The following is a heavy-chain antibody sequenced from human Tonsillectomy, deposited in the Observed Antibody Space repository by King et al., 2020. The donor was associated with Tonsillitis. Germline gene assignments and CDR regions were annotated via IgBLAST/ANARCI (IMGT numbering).Heavy chain of an antibody. J-gene: IGHJ6*03. CDR3: ARGDIVVVVAARAYYHMDV. CDR1: GGSFSGYY. V-gene: IGHV4-34*01. D-gene: IGHD2-15*01. Sequence: VQLQQWGAGLLKPSETLSLTCAVYGGSFSGYYWSWIRQPPGKGLEWIGEINHSGSTNYNPSLKSRVTISVDTSKNQFSLRLTSVTAADTAVYFCARGDIVVVVAARAYYHMDVWGKGTTVTVSS. CDR2: INHSGST.